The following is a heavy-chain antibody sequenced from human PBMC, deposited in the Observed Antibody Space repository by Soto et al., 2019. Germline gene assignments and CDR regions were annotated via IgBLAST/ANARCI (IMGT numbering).Heavy chain of an antibody. D-gene: IGHD3-16*01. CDR1: GFTFSSYA. J-gene: IGHJ5*02. CDR2: ISYDGSNK. Sequence: QVQLVESGGGVVQPGRSLRLSCAASGFTFSSYAMHWVRQAPGKGLEWVAVISYDGSNKYYADSVKGRFTISRDNSKNTLYLQMNSRRGEDTAVYYCAGGRPVGWGRYWFAPGGQGTLVTVSS. CDR3: AGGRPVGWGRYWFAP. V-gene: IGHV3-30-3*01.